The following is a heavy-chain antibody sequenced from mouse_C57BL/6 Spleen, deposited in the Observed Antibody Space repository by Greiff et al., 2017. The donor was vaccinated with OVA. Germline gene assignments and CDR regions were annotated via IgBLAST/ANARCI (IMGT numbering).Heavy chain of an antibody. D-gene: IGHD1-2*01. CDR3: ARSASYAMDY. Sequence: VKLQQSGAELVRPGTSVKVSCKASGYAFTNYLIEWVKQRPGQGLEWIGVINPGSGGTNYNEKFKGKATLTADKSSSTAYMQLSSLTSEDSAVYFCARSASYAMDYWGQGTSVTVSS. CDR2: INPGSGGT. J-gene: IGHJ4*01. V-gene: IGHV1-54*01. CDR1: GYAFTNYL.